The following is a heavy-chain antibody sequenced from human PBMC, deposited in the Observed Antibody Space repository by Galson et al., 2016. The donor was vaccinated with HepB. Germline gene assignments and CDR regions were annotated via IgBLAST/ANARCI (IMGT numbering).Heavy chain of an antibody. CDR3: TGSTGWLPEH. D-gene: IGHD3-22*01. V-gene: IGHV3-7*03. J-gene: IGHJ4*02. Sequence: SLRLSCAVSGGTFSNYWMSWVRRAPGKGLEWLANIKGDGSEKNYVDSVKGRFDISRDNAKNSLSLQMNGLRTEDTALYYCTGSTGWLPEHWGQGSLVTVSS. CDR1: GGTFSNYW. CDR2: IKGDGSEK.